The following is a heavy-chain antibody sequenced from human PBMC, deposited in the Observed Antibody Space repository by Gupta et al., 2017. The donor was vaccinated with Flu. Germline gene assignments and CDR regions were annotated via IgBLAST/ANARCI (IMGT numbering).Heavy chain of an antibody. D-gene: IGHD2-15*01. Sequence: DVQLLESGGGLVQPGGCLRLPCAASGFTFSSYAMSLLRLAPGQGLVSVSAISGRGGSTYYEDSVKGRFTISRDNSNNTRYLQMNSLRAEVTAVYYWAKDFGGYWSGGSCYGKSWNTPGVFDYWGQGTLVTVSS. CDR3: AKDFGGYWSGGSCYGKSWNTPGVFDY. CDR2: ISGRGGST. V-gene: IGHV3-23*01. J-gene: IGHJ4*02. CDR1: GFTFSSYA.